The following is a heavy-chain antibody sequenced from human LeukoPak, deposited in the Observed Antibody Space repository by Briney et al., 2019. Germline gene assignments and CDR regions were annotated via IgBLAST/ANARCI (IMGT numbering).Heavy chain of an antibody. D-gene: IGHD3-16*01. CDR3: ARDPLRVDYFDY. V-gene: IGHV4-31*03. Sequence: SQTLSLTCTVSGGSISSGGYYWSWIRQHPGKGLEWIGYIYYSGSTYYNPSLKSRVTISVDTSKNQFSLKLSSVTAADTAVYYCARDPLRVDYFDYWGQGTLVTVSS. CDR1: GGSISSGGYY. CDR2: IYYSGST. J-gene: IGHJ4*02.